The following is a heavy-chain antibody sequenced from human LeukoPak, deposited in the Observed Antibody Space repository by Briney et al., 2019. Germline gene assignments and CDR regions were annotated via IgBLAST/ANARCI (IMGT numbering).Heavy chain of an antibody. CDR1: GYSISSTYY. Sequence: PSETLSLTCTVSGYSISSTYYWGWIRQPPGKGLEWIGIIYYRGSTYYNPSLKSRVTISVDTSKNQFSLKLSSVTAADTAVYYCASFYCSGGSCYQYYYYYYMDVWGKGTTVTISS. CDR2: IYYRGST. D-gene: IGHD2-15*01. CDR3: ASFYCSGGSCYQYYYYYYMDV. V-gene: IGHV4-38-2*02. J-gene: IGHJ6*03.